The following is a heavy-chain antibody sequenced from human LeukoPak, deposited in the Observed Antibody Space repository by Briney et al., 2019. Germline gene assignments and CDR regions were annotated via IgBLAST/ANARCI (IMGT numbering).Heavy chain of an antibody. D-gene: IGHD3-22*01. CDR3: TKGPYYYDSSGYSRRWFDP. V-gene: IGHV3-23*01. CDR1: GFTFSSYA. Sequence: PGGSPRLSCAASGFTFSSYAMSWVRQAPGKGLEWVPSISGSGGRTYYADSVKGRFTISRDNSKNTLYLQMNSLRAEDTAVYYCTKGPYYYDSSGYSRRWFDPWGQGTLVTVSS. J-gene: IGHJ5*02. CDR2: ISGSGGRT.